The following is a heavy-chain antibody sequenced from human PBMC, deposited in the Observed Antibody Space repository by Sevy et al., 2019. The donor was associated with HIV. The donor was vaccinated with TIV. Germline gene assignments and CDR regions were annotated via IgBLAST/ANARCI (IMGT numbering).Heavy chain of an antibody. CDR1: GFTFSSYA. J-gene: IGHJ4*01. V-gene: IGHV3-30-3*01. Sequence: GGSLRLSCAASGFTFSSYAMHWVRQSPGKGLEWVAVISYDGSNKYYADSVKGRFTISRDNSKNMLYLQMNSLRAEDTAVYYCARDHGYSYGTGYYFDYWGHGTLVTVSS. D-gene: IGHD5-18*01. CDR3: ARDHGYSYGTGYYFDY. CDR2: ISYDGSNK.